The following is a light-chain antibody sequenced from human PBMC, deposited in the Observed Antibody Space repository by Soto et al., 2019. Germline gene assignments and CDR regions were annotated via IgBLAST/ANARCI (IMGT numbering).Light chain of an antibody. V-gene: IGKV3D-20*02. Sequence: EVVLTQSPGTLSLSPGERATLSCRASQTVSSVHLAWYQQRPGQAPRLLIYGASRRATGIPDRFSGSGSGTDFSLTISRLEPEDFAVYYCQQRSNWLTFGGGTKVDIK. J-gene: IGKJ4*01. CDR2: GAS. CDR1: QTVSSVH. CDR3: QQRSNWLT.